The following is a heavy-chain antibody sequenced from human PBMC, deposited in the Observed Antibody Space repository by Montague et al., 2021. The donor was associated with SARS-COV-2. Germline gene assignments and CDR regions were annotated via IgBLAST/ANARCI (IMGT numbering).Heavy chain of an antibody. V-gene: IGHV4-59*08. Sequence: SETRSLTCSASGGSISSSYWSWIRQPPGKGLEWIGYIYHYGSAKYNPSLKSRVTISVDTSKNQFSLKLSSVTAVDTAVYYCARHANCDWYYFDYWGQGTLVTVSS. CDR1: GGSISSSY. CDR2: IYHYGSA. D-gene: IGHD2-21*01. CDR3: ARHANCDWYYFDY. J-gene: IGHJ4*02.